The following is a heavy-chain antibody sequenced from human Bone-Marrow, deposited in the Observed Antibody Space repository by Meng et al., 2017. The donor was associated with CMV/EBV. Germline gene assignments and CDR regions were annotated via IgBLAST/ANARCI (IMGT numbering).Heavy chain of an antibody. V-gene: IGHV3-7*01. CDR3: ARENYFAY. CDR2: IKYDGSET. Sequence: GESLKISCAASGFNFAGYWMTWVRQAPGKGLEWVANIKYDGSETSYVGSVKGRFTISRDNAKNSLYLQMNNLRAEDTAVYYCARENYFAYWGQGTLVTV. J-gene: IGHJ4*02. CDR1: GFNFAGYW.